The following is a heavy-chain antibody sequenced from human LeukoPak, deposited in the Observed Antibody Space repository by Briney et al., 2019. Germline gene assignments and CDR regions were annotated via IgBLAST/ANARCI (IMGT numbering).Heavy chain of an antibody. CDR2: IYYSGST. D-gene: IGHD6-19*01. Sequence: SETLSLTCTVSGGSISSSGYYWGWIRQPPGKGLEWIGSIYYSGSTYYNPSLKSRVTISVDTSKNQFSLKLSSVTAADTAVYYCARGSGSGWYYWGQGTLVTVSS. CDR3: ARGSGSGWYY. J-gene: IGHJ4*02. CDR1: GGSISSSGYY. V-gene: IGHV4-39*07.